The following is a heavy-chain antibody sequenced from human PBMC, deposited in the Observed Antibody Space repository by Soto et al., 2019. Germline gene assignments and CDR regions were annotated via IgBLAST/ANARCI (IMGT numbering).Heavy chain of an antibody. D-gene: IGHD3-22*01. V-gene: IGHV3-49*04. CDR2: IRSKAYGGTT. CDR3: TSSSAHYESSGYYYYYYGMDV. CDR1: GFTFGDYA. Sequence: GGSLRLSCTASGFTFGDYAMSWVRQAPGKGLEWVGFIRSKAYGGTTEYAASVKGRFTISRDDSKSIAYLQMNSLKTEDTAVYYCTSSSAHYESSGYYYYYYGMDVWGQGTTVTVSS. J-gene: IGHJ6*02.